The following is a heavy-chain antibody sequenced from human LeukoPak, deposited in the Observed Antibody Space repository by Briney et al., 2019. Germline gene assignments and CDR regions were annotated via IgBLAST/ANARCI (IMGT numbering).Heavy chain of an antibody. CDR3: VREGGEYLSGPFDS. CDR2: IKQDGNEK. D-gene: IGHD1-26*01. Sequence: GGSLRLSCAVSGFTFSSYYMGWVRQAPGKGLERVADIKQDGNEKYYVDSVKGRFTISRDNAKNSLLLQMNSLRAEDTAVCYCVREGGEYLSGPFDSWGQGALVTVSS. CDR1: GFTFSSYY. V-gene: IGHV3-7*01. J-gene: IGHJ4*02.